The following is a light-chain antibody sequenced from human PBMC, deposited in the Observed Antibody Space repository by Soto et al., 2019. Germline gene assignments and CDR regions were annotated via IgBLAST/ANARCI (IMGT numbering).Light chain of an antibody. CDR3: QQRSIWPWT. CDR2: DAS. V-gene: IGKV3-11*01. J-gene: IGKJ1*01. CDR1: QSVSNNY. Sequence: EIVLTQSPGTLSLSPGARAPLSCRASQSVSNNYLAWYQHKPGQAPRLLIYDASKRATGIPARFSGSGSGTDFTLTISSLEPEDFAVYYCQQRSIWPWTFGQGTKVDIK.